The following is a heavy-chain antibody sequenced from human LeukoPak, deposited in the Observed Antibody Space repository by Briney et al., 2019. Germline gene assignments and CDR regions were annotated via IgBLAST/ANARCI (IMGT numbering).Heavy chain of an antibody. D-gene: IGHD5-12*01. CDR2: INPDGSTT. V-gene: IGHV3-74*01. CDR3: AKDFTGYSDI. Sequence: PGGSLRLSCAASGFTFSRYWIHWVRQAPGKGLEWVSRINPDGSTTTYADSVKGRFTISRDNAKNTVYLQMNSLRAEDTAVYYCAKDFTGYSDIWGQGTLVTVSS. CDR1: GFTFSRYW. J-gene: IGHJ4*02.